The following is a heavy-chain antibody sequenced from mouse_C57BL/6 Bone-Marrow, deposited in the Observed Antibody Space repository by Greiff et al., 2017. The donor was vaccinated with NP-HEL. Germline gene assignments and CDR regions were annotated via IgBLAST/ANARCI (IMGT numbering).Heavy chain of an antibody. J-gene: IGHJ2*01. CDR2: INSDGGST. CDR3: ARHSITTVVATTDYFDY. V-gene: IGHV5-2*01. CDR1: EYEFPSHD. Sequence: DVMLVESGGGLVQPGESLKLSCESNEYEFPSHDMSWVRKTPEKRLELVAAINSDGGSTYYPDTMERRFIISRDNTKKTLYLQMSSLRSEDTALYYCARHSITTVVATTDYFDYWGQGTTLTVSS. D-gene: IGHD1-1*01.